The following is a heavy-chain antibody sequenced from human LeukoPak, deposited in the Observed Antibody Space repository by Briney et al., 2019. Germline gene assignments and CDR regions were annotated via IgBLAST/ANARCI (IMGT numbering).Heavy chain of an antibody. J-gene: IGHJ6*02. CDR2: ISYEGSNE. CDR1: GFTFSSYG. D-gene: IGHD6-19*01. CDR3: AKGSVSMAGTPGDV. V-gene: IGHV3-30*18. Sequence: GGSLRLSCAASGFTFSSYGMHWVRQAPGKGLEWVAVISYEGSNEYYADSVKGRFTISRDNSKNTLYLQMNSLRAEDTAVYYCAKGSVSMAGTPGDVWGQGTTVTVSS.